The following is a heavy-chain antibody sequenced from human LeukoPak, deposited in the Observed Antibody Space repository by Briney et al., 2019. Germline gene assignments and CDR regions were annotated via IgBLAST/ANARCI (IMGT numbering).Heavy chain of an antibody. Sequence: PGGSLRLSCAASGFTFDDYAMHWVRQAPGKGLEWVSGISWNSGSIGYADSVKGRFTISRDNAKNSLYLQMNSLRAEDTALYYCAKVGGSGWSTPTFDYWGQGTLVTVSS. CDR1: GFTFDDYA. CDR3: AKVGGSGWSTPTFDY. CDR2: ISWNSGSI. D-gene: IGHD6-19*01. J-gene: IGHJ4*02. V-gene: IGHV3-9*01.